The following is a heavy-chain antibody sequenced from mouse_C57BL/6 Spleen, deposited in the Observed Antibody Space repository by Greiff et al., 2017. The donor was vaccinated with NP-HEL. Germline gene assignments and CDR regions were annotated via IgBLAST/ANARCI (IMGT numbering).Heavy chain of an antibody. V-gene: IGHV6-3*01. CDR3: TDSSGYAMDY. Sequence: EVKVEESGGGLVQPGGSMKLSCVASGFTFSNYWMNWVRQSPEKGLEWVAQIRLKSDNYATHYAESVKGRFTILSDDSKSSFYLQMNNLRAEYTEIYYCTDSSGYAMDYWGQGTSVTVSS. J-gene: IGHJ4*01. CDR2: IRLKSDNYAT. CDR1: GFTFSNYW. D-gene: IGHD3-2*02.